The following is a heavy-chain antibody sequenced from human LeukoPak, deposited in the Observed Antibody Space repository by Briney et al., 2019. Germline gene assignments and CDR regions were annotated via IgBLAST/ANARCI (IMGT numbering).Heavy chain of an antibody. Sequence: ASVKVSCKASGYTFTGYYMHWVRQAPGQGLEWMGWINPNSGGTNYAQKFQGRVTMTRDTSISTAYMELSRLRSNDTAVYYYARDEGREIVLMVYASYYFDYWGQGTLVTVSS. J-gene: IGHJ4*02. CDR3: ARDEGREIVLMVYASYYFDY. V-gene: IGHV1-2*02. D-gene: IGHD2-8*01. CDR2: INPNSGGT. CDR1: GYTFTGYY.